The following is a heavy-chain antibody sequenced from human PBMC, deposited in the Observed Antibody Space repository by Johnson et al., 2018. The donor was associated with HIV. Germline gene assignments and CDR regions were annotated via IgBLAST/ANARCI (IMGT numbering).Heavy chain of an antibody. V-gene: IGHV3-23*04. D-gene: IGHD6-13*01. CDR1: GFTFSSYD. J-gene: IGHJ3*01. CDR2: ISGSGGST. Sequence: VQLVESGGGLVQPGGSLRLSCAASGFTFSSYDMHWVRQATGKGLEWVSTISGSGGSTYYADSVKGRFTISRDNSKNTLYLQMNRLRAEDTAVYYCAKVGSGYSSSSWGQGTMVTVSA. CDR3: AKVGSGYSSSS.